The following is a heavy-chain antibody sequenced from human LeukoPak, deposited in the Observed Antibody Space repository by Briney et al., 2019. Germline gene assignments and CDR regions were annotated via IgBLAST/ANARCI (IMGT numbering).Heavy chain of an antibody. D-gene: IGHD1-26*01. CDR2: INPGADTT. Sequence: ASVKVSCKASGYTFTSYFMHWVRQAPGQGLEWMGIINPGADTTTYAQKFHGRLTMTRDTSTSTVYMQLSSLGSEDTAVYYCARGGSSGSLPDYWGQGTLVTVSS. CDR3: ARGGSSGSLPDY. CDR1: GYTFTSYF. J-gene: IGHJ4*02. V-gene: IGHV1-46*01.